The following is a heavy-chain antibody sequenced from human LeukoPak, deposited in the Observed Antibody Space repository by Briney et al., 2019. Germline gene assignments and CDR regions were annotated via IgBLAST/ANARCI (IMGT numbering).Heavy chain of an antibody. CDR1: GFTFSNYG. CDR2: IWYDGSNK. Sequence: GGSLRLSCAASGFTFSNYGMHWVRQAPGKGLEWVAIIWYDGSNKYYADSVKGRFTISRDNSKNTLYLQMNSLRAEDTAVYYCASGQGWHFDLWGRGTLVTVSS. CDR3: ASGQGWHFDL. V-gene: IGHV3-33*01. J-gene: IGHJ2*01.